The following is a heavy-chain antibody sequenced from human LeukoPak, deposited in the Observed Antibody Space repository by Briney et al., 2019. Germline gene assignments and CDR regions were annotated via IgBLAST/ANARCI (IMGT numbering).Heavy chain of an antibody. Sequence: ASVKVSCKVSGGTFSSYAISWVRQAPGQGLEWMGGIIPIFGTANYAQKFQGRVTITADESTSTAYMELSSLRSEDTAVYYCASQTYYYGSGSYSSWGQGTLVTVSS. J-gene: IGHJ4*02. CDR1: GGTFSSYA. CDR3: ASQTYYYGSGSYSS. V-gene: IGHV1-69*13. D-gene: IGHD3-10*01. CDR2: IIPIFGTA.